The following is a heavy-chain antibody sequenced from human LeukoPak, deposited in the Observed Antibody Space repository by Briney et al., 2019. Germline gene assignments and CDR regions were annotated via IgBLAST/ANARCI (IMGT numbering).Heavy chain of an antibody. J-gene: IGHJ2*01. D-gene: IGHD2-15*01. Sequence: SETLSLTCTVSGGSISSSSYYWGWIRQPPGKGLEWIGSIYYSGSTYYNPSLKSRVTISVDTSKNQFSLKLTSLTAADTAVYYCVRSGGYCGETTCHVEYFDRWGRGTLVTVSS. CDR3: VRSGGYCGETTCHVEYFDR. CDR2: IYYSGST. CDR1: GGSISSSSYY. V-gene: IGHV4-39*01.